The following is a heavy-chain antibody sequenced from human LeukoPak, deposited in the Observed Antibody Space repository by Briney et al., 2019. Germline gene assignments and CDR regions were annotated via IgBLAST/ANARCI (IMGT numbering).Heavy chain of an antibody. CDR3: ARDWLTYYYDSSGYTFDY. Sequence: ASVKVSCKASGYTFTSYAMNWVRQAPGQGLEWMGWINTNTGNPTYAQGFTGRFVFSLDTSVSTAYLQISSLKAEDTAVYYCARDWLTYYYDSSGYTFDYWGQGTLVTVSS. V-gene: IGHV7-4-1*02. CDR2: INTNTGNP. D-gene: IGHD3-22*01. J-gene: IGHJ4*02. CDR1: GYTFTSYA.